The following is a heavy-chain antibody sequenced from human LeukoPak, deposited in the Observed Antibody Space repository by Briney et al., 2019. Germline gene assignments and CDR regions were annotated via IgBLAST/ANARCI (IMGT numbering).Heavy chain of an antibody. CDR2: MNPNSGNK. CDR3: ARGPQWRGDYYYMDV. D-gene: IGHD6-19*01. J-gene: IGHJ6*03. CDR1: VYSFTNFD. V-gene: IGHV1-8*01. Sequence: ASVTVSFTASVYSFTNFDINWVRQATGQGLEWMGWMNPNSGNKGYAQKFQGRVTMTMNTSITTAYMELSSLRSEDTAVYYCARGPQWRGDYYYMDVWGRGTTVTVSS.